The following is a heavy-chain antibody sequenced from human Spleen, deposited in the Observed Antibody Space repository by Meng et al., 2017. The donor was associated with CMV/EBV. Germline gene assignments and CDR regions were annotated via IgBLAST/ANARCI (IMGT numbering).Heavy chain of an antibody. D-gene: IGHD4-17*01. J-gene: IGHJ5*02. CDR1: GGSISSSSYY. Sequence: VSGGSISSSSYYWAWIRQPPGKGLEWIGNIYYRGATYYNPSLKSRVTISVDTSKNQFSLRVTSVTAADTAVYFCASLYGDFRTWFDPWGQGTLVTVSS. V-gene: IGHV4-39*01. CDR2: IYYRGAT. CDR3: ASLYGDFRTWFDP.